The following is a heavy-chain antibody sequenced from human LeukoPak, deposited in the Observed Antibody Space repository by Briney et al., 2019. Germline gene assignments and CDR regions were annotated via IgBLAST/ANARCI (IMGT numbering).Heavy chain of an antibody. V-gene: IGHV1-69*13. D-gene: IGHD3-3*01. CDR1: GGTFSSYA. CDR3: ARDVLRFSSRLYNWFDP. CDR2: IVPIFGTA. J-gene: IGHJ5*02. Sequence: SVKVSCKASGGTFSSYAISWVRQAPGQGLEWMGGIVPIFGTANYAQKFQGRVTITADESTSTAYMELSSLRSEGTAAYYCARDVLRFSSRLYNWFDPWGQGTLVTVSS.